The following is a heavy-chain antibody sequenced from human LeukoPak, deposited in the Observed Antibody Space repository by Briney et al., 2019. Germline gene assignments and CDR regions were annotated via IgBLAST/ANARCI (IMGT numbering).Heavy chain of an antibody. CDR2: INHSGST. CDR1: GGSFSGYY. CDR3: ARHGSIVVVPAAKSYYYYMDV. J-gene: IGHJ6*03. Sequence: PSETLSLTCAVYGGSFSGYYWSWIRQPPGKGLEWLGEINHSGSTNYNPSLKSRVTISVDTSKNQFSLKLSSVTAADTAVYYCARHGSIVVVPAAKSYYYYMDVWGKGTTVTVSS. V-gene: IGHV4-34*01. D-gene: IGHD2-2*01.